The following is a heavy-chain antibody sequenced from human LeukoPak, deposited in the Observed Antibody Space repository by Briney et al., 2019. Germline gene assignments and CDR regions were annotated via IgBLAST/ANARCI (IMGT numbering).Heavy chain of an antibody. CDR2: INPSGGST. D-gene: IGHD2-2*01. CDR3: AREHSSSEKDDGMDV. V-gene: IGHV1-46*01. Sequence: ASVTVSCKASGYTFTSYYMHWVRQAPGQGLEWMGIINPSGGSTSYAQKFQGRVTMTRDTSTSTVYMELSSLRSEDTAVYYCAREHSSSEKDDGMDVWGQGTTVTVSS. CDR1: GYTFTSYY. J-gene: IGHJ6*02.